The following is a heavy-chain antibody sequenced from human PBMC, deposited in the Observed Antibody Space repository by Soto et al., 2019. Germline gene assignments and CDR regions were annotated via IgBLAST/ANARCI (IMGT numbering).Heavy chain of an antibody. CDR1: GFTFDDYA. CDR3: AKDKRTAMARYYFDY. Sequence: EVQLVESGGGLVQPDRSLRLSCAASGFTFDDYAMHWVRQAPGKGLEWVSGISWNSGSIGYADSVKGRFTISRDNAKNSLYLQMNSLRAEDTALYYCAKDKRTAMARYYFDYWGQGTLVTVSS. CDR2: ISWNSGSI. D-gene: IGHD5-18*01. V-gene: IGHV3-9*01. J-gene: IGHJ4*02.